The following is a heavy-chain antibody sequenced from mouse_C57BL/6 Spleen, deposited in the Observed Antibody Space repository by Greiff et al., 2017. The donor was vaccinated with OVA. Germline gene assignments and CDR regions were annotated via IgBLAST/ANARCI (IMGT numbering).Heavy chain of an antibody. D-gene: IGHD2-5*01. Sequence: VQLQQSGAELVKPGASVKLSCKASGYTFTSYWMHWVKQRPGQGLEWIGMIHPNSGSTNYNEKFKSKATLTVDKSSSTAYMQLSSLTSEDSAVYYCARDSNYGAMDYWGQGTSVTVSS. V-gene: IGHV1-64*01. CDR1: GYTFTSYW. J-gene: IGHJ4*01. CDR2: IHPNSGST. CDR3: ARDSNYGAMDY.